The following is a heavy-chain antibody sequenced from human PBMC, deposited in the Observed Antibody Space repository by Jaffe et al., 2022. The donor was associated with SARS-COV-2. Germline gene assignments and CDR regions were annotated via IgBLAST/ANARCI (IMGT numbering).Heavy chain of an antibody. CDR2: IKSKTDGGTT. Sequence: EVQLVESGGGLVKPGGSLRLSCAASGFTFSNAWMSWVRQAPGKGLEWVGRIKSKTDGGTTDYAAPVKGRFTISRDDSKNTLYLQMNSLKTEDTAVYYCTRSIDSSGYYPPVPWFDPWGQGTLVTVSS. V-gene: IGHV3-15*01. D-gene: IGHD3-22*01. CDR3: TRSIDSSGYYPPVPWFDP. CDR1: GFTFSNAW. J-gene: IGHJ5*02.